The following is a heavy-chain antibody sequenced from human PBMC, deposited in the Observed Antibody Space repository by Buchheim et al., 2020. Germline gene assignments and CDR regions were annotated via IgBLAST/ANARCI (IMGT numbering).Heavy chain of an antibody. Sequence: QVQLVESGGGVVQPGRSLRLSCAASGFTFSSYGMHWVRQAPGKGLEWVAVIWYDGTNKYYADSVKGRFTISRDNSKNTLYLQMNSLRAEDTAVYYCARGQIVGATKNWFDPWGQGTL. CDR3: ARGQIVGATKNWFDP. V-gene: IGHV3-33*01. CDR1: GFTFSSYG. D-gene: IGHD1-26*01. J-gene: IGHJ5*02. CDR2: IWYDGTNK.